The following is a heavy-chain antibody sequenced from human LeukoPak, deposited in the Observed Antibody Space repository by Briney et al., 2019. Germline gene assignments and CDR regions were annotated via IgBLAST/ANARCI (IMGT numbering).Heavy chain of an antibody. CDR2: IYYSGST. CDR1: GGSISSYY. CDR3: ARRATYYYDSSGYLRQGNWFDP. J-gene: IGHJ5*02. V-gene: IGHV4-59*08. Sequence: PSETLSLTCTVSGGSISSYYWSWIRQPPGKGLEWIGYIYYSGSTNYNPSLKSRATISVDTSKNQFSLKLSSVTAADTAVYYCARRATYYYDSSGYLRQGNWFDPWGQGTLVTVSS. D-gene: IGHD3-22*01.